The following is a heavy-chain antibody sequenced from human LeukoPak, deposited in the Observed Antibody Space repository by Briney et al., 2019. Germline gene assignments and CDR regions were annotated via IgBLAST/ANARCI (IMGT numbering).Heavy chain of an antibody. J-gene: IGHJ6*03. D-gene: IGHD2-15*01. CDR1: GFTFSDYY. CDR2: ISRSGSTI. CDR3: ARYSGGSWGYYYYMDV. V-gene: IGHV3-11*04. Sequence: GGSLRLSCAAYGFTFSDYYMSWLRQAPGKGLEWVTYISRSGSTIYYADSVKGRFTISRDNATDSLYLQMNSLRAEDTAVYYCARYSGGSWGYYYYMDVWGRGTTVTVSS.